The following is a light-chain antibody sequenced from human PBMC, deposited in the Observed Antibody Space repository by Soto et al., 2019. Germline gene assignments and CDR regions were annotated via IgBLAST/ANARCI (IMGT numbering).Light chain of an antibody. Sequence: IVMTQSPATLSVSPGERATLSCRASQNIYSNLAWYQQKPGQAPRLLIYGASSRATGIPVRFSGSGSGTEFTLTISSLQPEDFAVYYCQQYNNWPLTFGQGTRLEIK. CDR2: GAS. V-gene: IGKV3-15*01. J-gene: IGKJ5*01. CDR1: QNIYSN. CDR3: QQYNNWPLT.